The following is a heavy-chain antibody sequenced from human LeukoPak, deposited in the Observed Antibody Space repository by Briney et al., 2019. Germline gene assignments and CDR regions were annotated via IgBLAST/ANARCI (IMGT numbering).Heavy chain of an antibody. CDR3: GRDKSGYCSGGSCYPLFRY. CDR1: GYTFTSYA. CDR2: INAGNGNT. Sequence: GASVKVSCKASGYTFTSYAMHWVRQAPGQRLEWMGWINAGNGNTKYSQKFQGRVTTTRDTSASTAYMELSSLRSEDTAVYYCGRDKSGYCSGGSCYPLFRYWGQGTLITVSS. J-gene: IGHJ4*02. V-gene: IGHV1-3*01. D-gene: IGHD2-15*01.